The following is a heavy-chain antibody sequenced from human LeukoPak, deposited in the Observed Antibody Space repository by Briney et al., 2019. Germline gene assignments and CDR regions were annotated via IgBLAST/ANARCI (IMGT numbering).Heavy chain of an antibody. V-gene: IGHV3-33*06. D-gene: IGHD2-15*01. CDR3: AKVPCSGGSCYSFNYFDY. Sequence: GGSLRLSCAASGFSFSNHGMHWVRQAPGKRLEWVAVIWDDGNNKRYANSVKGRFTISRDNSKNTLYLQMNSLRAEDTAVYYCAKVPCSGGSCYSFNYFDYWGQGTLVTVSS. CDR2: IWDDGNNK. CDR1: GFSFSNHG. J-gene: IGHJ4*02.